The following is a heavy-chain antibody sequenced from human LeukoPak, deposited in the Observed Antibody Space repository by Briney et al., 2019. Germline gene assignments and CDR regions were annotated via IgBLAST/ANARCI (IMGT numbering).Heavy chain of an antibody. CDR2: INHSGST. V-gene: IGHV4-34*01. D-gene: IGHD1-26*01. J-gene: IGHJ4*02. CDR1: GGSFSGYY. CDR3: ARLYSGSYIY. Sequence: SETLSLTCAVYGGSFSGYYWSWIRQPPGKGLGWIGEINHSGSTNYNPSLKSRVSISVDTSKNQFSLKLSSVTAADTAVYYCARLYSGSYIYWGQGTLVTVSS.